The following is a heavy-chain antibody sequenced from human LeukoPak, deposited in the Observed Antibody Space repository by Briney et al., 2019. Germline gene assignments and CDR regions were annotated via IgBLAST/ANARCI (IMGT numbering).Heavy chain of an antibody. Sequence: GGSLRLSCAASGFTFSSYSMNWVRQAPGKGLEWVSYISSSSSTIYYADSVKGRFTISRDNAKNSLYLQMNSLRAEDTAVYYCAKVQWPGGLTFDYWGQGTLVTVSS. V-gene: IGHV3-48*04. D-gene: IGHD6-19*01. CDR1: GFTFSSYS. J-gene: IGHJ4*02. CDR3: AKVQWPGGLTFDY. CDR2: ISSSSSTI.